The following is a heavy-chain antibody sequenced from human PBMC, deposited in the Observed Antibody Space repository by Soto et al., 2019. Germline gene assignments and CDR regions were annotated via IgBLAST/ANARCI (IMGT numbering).Heavy chain of an antibody. J-gene: IGHJ6*02. CDR1: GGSISSGGYD. CDR3: ALGPPYYYYGMDV. Sequence: SETLSLTCTVSGGSISSGGYDWSWIRQHPGKGLEWIGYIYYSGSTYYNPSLKSRVTISVDTSKNQFSLKLSSVTAADTAVYYCALGPPYYYYGMDVWGQGTTVTVSS. CDR2: IYYSGST. V-gene: IGHV4-31*03. D-gene: IGHD7-27*01.